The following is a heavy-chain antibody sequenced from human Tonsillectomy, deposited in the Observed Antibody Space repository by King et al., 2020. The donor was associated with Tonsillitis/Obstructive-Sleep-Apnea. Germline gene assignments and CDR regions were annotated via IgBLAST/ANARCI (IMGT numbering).Heavy chain of an antibody. J-gene: IGHJ4*02. D-gene: IGHD4-17*01. CDR1: GYSFTSYW. Sequence: VQLVESGAEVKKPGESLKISCKGSGYSFTSYWIGGVRQMPGKGLEWMGIIYPGDSEARYSPSFQGQVTTSADKSISTAYLRRSSLKAPDTAIYYCVVTDYGDLDYWARERWSPSPQ. CDR2: IYPGDSEA. V-gene: IGHV5-51*01. CDR3: VVTDYGDLDY.